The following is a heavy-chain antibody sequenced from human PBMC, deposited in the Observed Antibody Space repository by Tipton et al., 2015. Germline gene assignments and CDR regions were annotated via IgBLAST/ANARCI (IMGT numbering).Heavy chain of an antibody. Sequence: TLSLTCTVSGGSISSGGYYWSWIRQHPGKGLEWIGHINYRGTTHYNPSLQSRVTMSVDTSKNHFSLNLTSVTAADTAVYYCARHRNYALWSGDPYEIDVWGQGTTVAVSS. D-gene: IGHD3-3*01. CDR1: GGSISSGGYY. V-gene: IGHV4-31*03. CDR2: INYRGTT. CDR3: ARHRNYALWSGDPYEIDV. J-gene: IGHJ6*02.